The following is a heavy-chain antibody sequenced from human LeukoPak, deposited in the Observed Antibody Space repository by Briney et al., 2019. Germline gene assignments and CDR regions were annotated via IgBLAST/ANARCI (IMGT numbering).Heavy chain of an antibody. J-gene: IGHJ2*01. CDR2: ISAYNGNT. V-gene: IGHV1-18*01. CDR1: GYTFTSYG. Sequence: GASVKVSCKASGYTFTSYGISWVRQAPGQGLEWMGWISAYNGNTNYAQKLQGRVTMTTDTSTSTAYMELRSLRSDDTAVYYCARVPTPRGWLHRNWYFDLWGRGTLVTVSS. D-gene: IGHD5-24*01. CDR3: ARVPTPRGWLHRNWYFDL.